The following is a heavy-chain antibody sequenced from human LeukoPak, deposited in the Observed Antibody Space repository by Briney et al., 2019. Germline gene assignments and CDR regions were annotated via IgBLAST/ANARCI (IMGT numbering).Heavy chain of an antibody. Sequence: GRSLRLSCAASGFNFRSYGMHWVRPAPGKGLEWVAVISYDGSNKYYADSVKGRFTISRDNSKNTLYLQMNSLRTEDTAVYYCAKDTSHSSSWYENWFDPWGQGTLVTVSS. CDR3: AKDTSHSSSWYENWFDP. CDR1: GFNFRSYG. D-gene: IGHD6-13*01. CDR2: ISYDGSNK. V-gene: IGHV3-30*18. J-gene: IGHJ5*02.